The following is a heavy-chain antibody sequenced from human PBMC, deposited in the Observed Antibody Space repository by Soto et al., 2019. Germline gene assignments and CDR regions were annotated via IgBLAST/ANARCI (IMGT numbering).Heavy chain of an antibody. Sequence: EVQLVESGGGLVQPGGSLRLSCAASGFTFSNYWMSWVRQVPGKGLAWVSNIKEDGSEKYYVDSVKGRFTISRDNAKNSVHLQMNSLRDEDTAVYYCVRFSILVSGRGRGAFFDSWGQGTPVTVSS. CDR2: IKEDGSEK. CDR3: VRFSILVSGRGRGAFFDS. D-gene: IGHD6-19*01. V-gene: IGHV3-7*03. J-gene: IGHJ4*02. CDR1: GFTFSNYW.